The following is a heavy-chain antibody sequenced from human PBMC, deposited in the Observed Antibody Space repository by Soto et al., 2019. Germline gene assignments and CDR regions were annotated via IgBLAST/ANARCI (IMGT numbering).Heavy chain of an antibody. V-gene: IGHV3-23*01. D-gene: IGHD4-17*01. CDR1: GFTFSSYA. CDR2: ISGSGGST. Sequence: GGSLRLSCAASGFTFSSYAMSWVRQAPGKGLEWVSAISGSGGSTYYADSVKGRFTISRDNSKNTLYLQMNSLRAEDTAVYYCATGDDYGDYDEGFCEVYWGQGTLVTVSS. J-gene: IGHJ4*02. CDR3: ATGDDYGDYDEGFCEVY.